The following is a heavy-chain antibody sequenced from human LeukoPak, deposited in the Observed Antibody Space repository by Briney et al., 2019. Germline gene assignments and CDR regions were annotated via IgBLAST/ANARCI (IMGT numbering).Heavy chain of an antibody. CDR3: ARDSSGPEYFQH. CDR1: GFTFSSYG. Sequence: GGSLRLSCAASGFTFSSYGMHWVRQAPGKGLEWVAFIRYDGSNKYYADSVKGRFTISRDNSKNTLYLQMNSLRAEDTAVCYCARDSSGPEYFQHWGQGTLVTVSS. J-gene: IGHJ1*01. D-gene: IGHD3-22*01. V-gene: IGHV3-30*02. CDR2: IRYDGSNK.